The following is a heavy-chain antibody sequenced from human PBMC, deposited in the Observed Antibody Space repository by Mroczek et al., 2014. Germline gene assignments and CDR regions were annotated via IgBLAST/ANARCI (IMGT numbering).Heavy chain of an antibody. D-gene: IGHD6-13*01. CDR1: GGSISSGSYY. CDR3: ARVEGYSSPSYGMDV. Sequence: VQLLESGPGLVKPSQTLSLTCTVSGGSISSGSYYWSWIRQPAGKGLEWIGRIYTSGSTNYNPSLKSRVTISVDTSKNQFSLKLSSVTAADTAVYYCARVEGYSSPSYGMDVWGQGTTVTVSS. CDR2: IYTSGST. J-gene: IGHJ6*02. V-gene: IGHV4-61*02.